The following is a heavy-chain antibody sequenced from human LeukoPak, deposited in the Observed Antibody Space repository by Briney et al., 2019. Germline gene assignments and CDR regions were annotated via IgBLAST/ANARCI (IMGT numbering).Heavy chain of an antibody. CDR1: GYTPNSDG. D-gene: IGHD4-17*01. CDR3: ATTGDAFDI. J-gene: IGHJ3*02. V-gene: IGHV1-18*01. CDR2: ISRYNGNT. Sequence: VASVKVSPKASGYTPNSDGTSSGSEAPRQGLEWMGWISRYNGNTNYAQKLQSRLTMTTDTSTSTAYMELRGLRSDDTAVYYCATTGDAFDIWGQGTMVTVSS.